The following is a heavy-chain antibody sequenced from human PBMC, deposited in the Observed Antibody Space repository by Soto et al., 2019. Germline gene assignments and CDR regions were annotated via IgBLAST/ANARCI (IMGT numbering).Heavy chain of an antibody. CDR3: ARGGPYNYGPRGSRLADF. CDR1: GFTFNDYW. Sequence: EVQLVESGGGLVQPGGSLRLSCEASGFTFNDYWMHWVRQVPGKGLVWVSRIKSDGSSTSYADSVKGRFTISRDNAKNTLYLQMNSLSDDDSAVYYWARGGPYNYGPRGSRLADFWGQGTLVTVSS. CDR2: IKSDGSST. D-gene: IGHD5-18*01. V-gene: IGHV3-74*01. J-gene: IGHJ4*02.